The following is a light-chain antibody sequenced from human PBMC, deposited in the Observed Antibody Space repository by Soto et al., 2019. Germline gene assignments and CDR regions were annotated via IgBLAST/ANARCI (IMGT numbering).Light chain of an antibody. CDR3: SSCSTGSSRRGV. J-gene: IGLJ2*01. Sequence: QSALTQPASVSGSPGQSITISCTGISSDIRGYHYVSWYQQYPGKAPKLIIYEFSNRPSGISDRFSGSRSGNTASLTISGLQAEDEADYYCSSCSTGSSRRGVFGGGTKVTVL. CDR2: EFS. CDR1: SSDIRGYHY. V-gene: IGLV2-14*01.